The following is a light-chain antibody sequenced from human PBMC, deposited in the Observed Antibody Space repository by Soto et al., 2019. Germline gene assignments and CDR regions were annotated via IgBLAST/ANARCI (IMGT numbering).Light chain of an antibody. Sequence: QAVVTQPPAASGTPGQRITISCSGMTSKIESHTVNWYQQVPGTAPRLLINTNNQRPSGVPDRFSGSKSGASASLTISGLQSEDAATYYCATWDDSRKGVFGTGTKVTVL. CDR2: TNN. CDR3: ATWDDSRKGV. V-gene: IGLV1-44*01. J-gene: IGLJ1*01. CDR1: TSKIESHT.